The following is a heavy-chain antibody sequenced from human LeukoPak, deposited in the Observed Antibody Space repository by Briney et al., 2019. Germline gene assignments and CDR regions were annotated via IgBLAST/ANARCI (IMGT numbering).Heavy chain of an antibody. J-gene: IGHJ4*02. Sequence: SETLSLTCAVYGGTFSGYYWSWIRQPPGKGLEWIGEINHSGSTNYNPSLKSRVTISVDTSKNQFYLKLSSVTAADTAVYYCARGFYYYDSSGYYYWGQGTLVTVSS. V-gene: IGHV4-34*01. CDR1: GGTFSGYY. CDR2: INHSGST. CDR3: ARGFYYYDSSGYYY. D-gene: IGHD3-22*01.